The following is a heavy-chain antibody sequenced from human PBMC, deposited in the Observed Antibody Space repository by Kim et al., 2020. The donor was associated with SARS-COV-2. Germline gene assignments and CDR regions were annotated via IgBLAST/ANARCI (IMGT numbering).Heavy chain of an antibody. CDR3: AKMGSSGMGGAFDY. J-gene: IGHJ4*02. Sequence: AGSVKGRFTISRDNSKKPLYLQMNSLRAEETAVYYCAKMGSSGMGGAFDYWGQGTLVTVSS. V-gene: IGHV3-30*02. D-gene: IGHD3-22*01.